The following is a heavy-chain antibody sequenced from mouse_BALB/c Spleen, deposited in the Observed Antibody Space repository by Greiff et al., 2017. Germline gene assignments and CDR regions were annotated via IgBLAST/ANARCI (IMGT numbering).Heavy chain of an antibody. D-gene: IGHD2-1*01. Sequence: EVKLMESGGGLVQPGGSRKLSCAASGFTFSSFGMHWVRQAPEKGLEWVAYISSGSSTNYYADTVKGRFTISKDNPKNTLFLQMTRLRSEDTAMYYCARDYGNYAMDYWGQGTSVTVSA. CDR1: GFTFSSFG. CDR2: ISSGSSTN. CDR3: ARDYGNYAMDY. J-gene: IGHJ4*01. V-gene: IGHV5-17*02.